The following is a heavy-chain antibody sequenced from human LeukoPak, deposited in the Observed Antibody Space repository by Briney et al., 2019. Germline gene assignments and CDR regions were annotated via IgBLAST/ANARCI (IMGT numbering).Heavy chain of an antibody. D-gene: IGHD6-19*01. Sequence: GGSLQISCKGSGYIFTTYWIGWVRQMPGKGLEGMGIIYPGDSDTRYSPSFQGQVTISADKSISTAYLQWSSLKASDTAMYYCARQWSSGWSFFDYWGQGTLVTVSS. J-gene: IGHJ4*02. V-gene: IGHV5-51*01. CDR3: ARQWSSGWSFFDY. CDR1: GYIFTTYW. CDR2: IYPGDSDT.